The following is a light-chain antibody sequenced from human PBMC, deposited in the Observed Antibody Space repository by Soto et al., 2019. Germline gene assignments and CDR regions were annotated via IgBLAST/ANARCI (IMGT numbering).Light chain of an antibody. J-gene: IGKJ1*01. CDR2: DAS. CDR1: QRVSSY. V-gene: IGKV3-11*01. Sequence: EIVLTPSPATLSLSPGERATLSCRARQRVSSYLAWYQQKPGQAPRLLIYDASNRATGIPARFSGSGSGTDFTLTISSLEPEDFAVYYCQQRSNWPGTFGQGTKVEIK. CDR3: QQRSNWPGT.